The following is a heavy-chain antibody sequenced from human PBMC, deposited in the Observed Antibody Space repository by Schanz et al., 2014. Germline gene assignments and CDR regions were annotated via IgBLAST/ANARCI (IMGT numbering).Heavy chain of an antibody. D-gene: IGHD6-13*01. V-gene: IGHV3-7*01. CDR1: GFTFSSYW. J-gene: IGHJ4*01. CDR2: IKQHGNEK. CDR3: AREQIMAAAGLVDY. Sequence: VQLVESGGGVVQPGRSLRLSCAASGFTFSSYWMSWVRQAPGKGLEWVANIKQHGNEKYYVDSVKGRFTISRDNAKISLYLQMNSLRVEDTAVYYCAREQIMAAAGLVDYWGHGTLVTVSS.